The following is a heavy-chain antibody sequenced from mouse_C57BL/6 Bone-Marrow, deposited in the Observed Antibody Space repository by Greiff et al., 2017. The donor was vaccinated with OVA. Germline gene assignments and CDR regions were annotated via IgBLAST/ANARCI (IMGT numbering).Heavy chain of an antibody. CDR1: GFTFSDYY. Sequence: EVKVVESGGGLVQPGGSLKLSCAASGFTFSDYYMYWVRQTPEKRLEWVAYISNGGGSTYYPDTVKGRFTISRDNAKNTLYLQMSRLKSEDTAMYYCARPHYYGSSYYFDYWGQGTTLTVSS. J-gene: IGHJ2*01. CDR3: ARPHYYGSSYYFDY. V-gene: IGHV5-12*01. D-gene: IGHD1-1*01. CDR2: ISNGGGST.